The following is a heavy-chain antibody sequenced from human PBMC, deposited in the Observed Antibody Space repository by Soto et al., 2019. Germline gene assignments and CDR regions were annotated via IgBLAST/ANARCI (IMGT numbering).Heavy chain of an antibody. D-gene: IGHD1-1*01. Sequence: QVQLVQSGAEVKKPGASVKVSCKASGYTFTGYYMHWVRQAPGQGLEWMGWINPNSGGTNYAQKFQGRVTMTRDTSISTAYMELSRLRSDDTAXXXCARVPYYYYGMDVWGQGTTVTVSS. CDR2: INPNSGGT. CDR3: ARVPYYYYGMDV. J-gene: IGHJ6*02. V-gene: IGHV1-2*02. CDR1: GYTFTGYY.